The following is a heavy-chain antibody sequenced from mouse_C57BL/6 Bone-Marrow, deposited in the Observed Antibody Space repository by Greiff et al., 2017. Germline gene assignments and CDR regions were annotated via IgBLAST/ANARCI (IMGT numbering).Heavy chain of an antibody. CDR3: ARGYYDSWFAY. CDR2: IDPEDGET. V-gene: IGHV14-2*01. Sequence: EVKLMESGAELVKPGASVKLSCTASGFNIKDYYMHWVKQRTEQGLEWIGRIDPEDGETKYAPKFQGKATITADTSSNTAYLQLRSLTSEDTAVXYCARGYYDSWFAYWGQGTLVTVSA. CDR1: GFNIKDYY. D-gene: IGHD2-4*01. J-gene: IGHJ3*01.